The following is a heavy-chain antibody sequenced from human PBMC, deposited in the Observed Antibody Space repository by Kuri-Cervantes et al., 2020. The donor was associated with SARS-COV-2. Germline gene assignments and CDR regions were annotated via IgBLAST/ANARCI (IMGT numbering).Heavy chain of an antibody. J-gene: IGHJ3*02. CDR2: IIPILGIA. V-gene: IGHV1-69*04. Sequence: SVKVSCKASGYTFSSYAISWVRQAPGQGLEWMGRIIPILGIANYAQKFQGRVTITADKSTSTAYMELSSLRSEDTAVYYCARATPSGPTTPGIWGQGTMVTVSS. D-gene: IGHD3-10*01. CDR1: GYTFSSYA. CDR3: ARATPSGPTTPGI.